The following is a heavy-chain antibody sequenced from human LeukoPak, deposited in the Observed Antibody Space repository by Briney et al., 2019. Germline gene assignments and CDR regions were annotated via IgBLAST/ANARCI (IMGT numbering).Heavy chain of an antibody. Sequence: SQALSLTCAISGDSVPSNSVTWNWIRQSPSRGLEWLGRTYYRSTWYNDYAVSVRGRITVNPDTSKNQFSLHLNSVTPEDTAVYYCARRLTQYDCFDPWGQGILVTVSS. V-gene: IGHV6-1*01. CDR2: TYYRSTWYN. D-gene: IGHD2-2*01. CDR3: ARRLTQYDCFDP. J-gene: IGHJ5*02. CDR1: GDSVPSNSVT.